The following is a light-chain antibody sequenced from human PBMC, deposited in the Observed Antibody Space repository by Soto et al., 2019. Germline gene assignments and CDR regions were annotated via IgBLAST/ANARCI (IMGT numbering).Light chain of an antibody. CDR3: QQYNNYSPRT. Sequence: DIQMTQSPSTLSASVGDRVTITCRASQSISSWLAWYQQKPGKAPKLLIYDASSLESGVPSRFSGSGSGTEFTLTISSLQPDDVATYYCQQYNNYSPRTFGGGTKVEIK. V-gene: IGKV1-5*01. CDR1: QSISSW. J-gene: IGKJ4*01. CDR2: DAS.